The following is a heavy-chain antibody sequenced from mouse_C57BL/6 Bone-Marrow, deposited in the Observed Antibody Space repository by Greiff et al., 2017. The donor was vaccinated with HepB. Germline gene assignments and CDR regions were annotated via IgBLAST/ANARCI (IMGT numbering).Heavy chain of an antibody. V-gene: IGHV14-4*01. J-gene: IGHJ2*01. CDR1: GFNIKDDY. CDR3: TSPYYNGSSYVSYFDY. Sequence: VQLQQSGAELVRPGASVKLSCTASGFNIKDDYMHWVKQRPEQGLEWIGWIDPENGDTEYASKFQGKATITADTSSNTAYLQLSSLTSEDTAVYYCTSPYYNGSSYVSYFDYWGQGTTLTVSS. D-gene: IGHD1-1*01. CDR2: IDPENGDT.